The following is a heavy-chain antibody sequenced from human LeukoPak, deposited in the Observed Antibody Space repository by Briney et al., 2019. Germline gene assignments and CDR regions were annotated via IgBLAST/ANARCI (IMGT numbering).Heavy chain of an antibody. D-gene: IGHD1-7*01. Sequence: PGGSLRPSCAASGFTFSSYEMNWVRQAPGKGLEWVSYISSSGSTIYYADSVKGRFTISRDNAKNSLYLQMNSLRAEDTAVYYCARGDGRTGTRVYWGQGTLVTVSS. CDR3: ARGDGRTGTRVY. V-gene: IGHV3-48*03. CDR1: GFTFSSYE. CDR2: ISSSGSTI. J-gene: IGHJ4*02.